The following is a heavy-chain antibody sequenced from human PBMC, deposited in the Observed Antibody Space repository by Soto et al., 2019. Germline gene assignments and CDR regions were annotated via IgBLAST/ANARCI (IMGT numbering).Heavy chain of an antibody. Sequence: QVQLVESGGGVVQPGRSLRLSCAASGFTFSSYGMHWVRQAPGKGLEWVAVISYDGSVKYYADSVKGRFTISRDNSNNTLYLQMDRLGAEDTAVYYCAKGVVVATTYLQHWGQGTLVTVSS. V-gene: IGHV3-30*18. CDR3: AKGVVVATTYLQH. J-gene: IGHJ1*01. CDR2: ISYDGSVK. CDR1: GFTFSSYG. D-gene: IGHD2-15*01.